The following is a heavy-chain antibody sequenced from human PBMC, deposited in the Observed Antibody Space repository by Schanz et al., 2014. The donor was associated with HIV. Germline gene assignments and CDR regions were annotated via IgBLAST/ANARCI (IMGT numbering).Heavy chain of an antibody. CDR2: ISYDGTKK. V-gene: IGHV3-30*18. J-gene: IGHJ6*02. D-gene: IGHD3-22*01. Sequence: QEQLVESGGGVVQPGRSLRLSCVASGFNFNSYGMHWVRQAPGKGLEWVAVISYDGTKKHYANSVKGRFTISRDNSKNTVYLQAKSLRPEDTAVYYCAKDRNQYDSRYIGKGNYYHYYGMDVWGQGTTVTVSS. CDR1: GFNFNSYG. CDR3: AKDRNQYDSRYIGKGNYYHYYGMDV.